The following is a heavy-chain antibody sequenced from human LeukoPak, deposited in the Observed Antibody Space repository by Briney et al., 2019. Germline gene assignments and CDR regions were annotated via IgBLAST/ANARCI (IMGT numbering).Heavy chain of an antibody. CDR1: GFTFSSYS. J-gene: IGHJ4*02. V-gene: IGHV3-21*01. CDR3: ARARHDYGDSPYWKPPYYFDY. D-gene: IGHD4-17*01. CDR2: ISSSSSYI. Sequence: GGSLRLSCAASGFTFSSYSMNWVRQAPGKGLEWVSSISSSSSYIYYADSVKGRFTISRDNAKNSLYLQMNSLRAEDTAVYYCARARHDYGDSPYWKPPYYFDYWGQGTLVTVSS.